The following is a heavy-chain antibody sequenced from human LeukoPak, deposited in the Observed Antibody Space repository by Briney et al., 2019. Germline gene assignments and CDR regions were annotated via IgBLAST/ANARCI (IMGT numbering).Heavy chain of an antibody. CDR3: ARGKHSSSWDEDFDY. CDR1: GYTFTDYY. D-gene: IGHD6-13*01. V-gene: IGHV1-2*06. CDR2: INPNNGGT. J-gene: IGHJ4*02. Sequence: ASVKVSCKASGYTFTDYYIHWVRQAPGQGLEWMGRINPNNGGTNYAQKFQGRVTMTRDTSISTAYMELRSLTSDDTAVYTCARGKHSSSWDEDFDYWGQGTLVTVSS.